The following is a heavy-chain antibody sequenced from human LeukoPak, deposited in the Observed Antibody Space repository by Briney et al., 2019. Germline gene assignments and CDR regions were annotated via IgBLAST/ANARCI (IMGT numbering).Heavy chain of an antibody. Sequence: GGSLRLSCAASGFTFSSYSMNWVRQAPGKGLKWVSSISSSSSYIYYADSVKGRFTISRDNAKNSLYLQMNSLRAEDTAVYYCARLKGRFWSGYHKQYYFDYWGQGTLVTVSS. D-gene: IGHD3-3*01. J-gene: IGHJ4*02. CDR2: ISSSSSYI. V-gene: IGHV3-21*01. CDR1: GFTFSSYS. CDR3: ARLKGRFWSGYHKQYYFDY.